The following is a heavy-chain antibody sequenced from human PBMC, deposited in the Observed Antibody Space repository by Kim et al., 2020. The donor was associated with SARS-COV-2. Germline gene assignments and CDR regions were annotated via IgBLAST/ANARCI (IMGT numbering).Heavy chain of an antibody. CDR3: ASYSGYDQKDAFDI. Sequence: SETLSLTCAVYGGSFSGYYWSWIRQPPGKGLEWIGEINHSGSTNYNPSLKSRVTISVDTSKNQFSLKLSSVTAADTAVYYCASYSGYDQKDAFDIWGQGTMVTVSS. J-gene: IGHJ3*02. D-gene: IGHD5-12*01. CDR1: GGSFSGYY. V-gene: IGHV4-34*01. CDR2: INHSGST.